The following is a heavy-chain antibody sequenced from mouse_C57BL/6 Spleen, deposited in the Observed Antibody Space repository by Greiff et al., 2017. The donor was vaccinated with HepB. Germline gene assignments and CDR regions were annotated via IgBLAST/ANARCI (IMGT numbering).Heavy chain of an antibody. CDR3: ARSGVITTVVADDY. D-gene: IGHD1-1*01. V-gene: IGHV1-80*01. CDR1: GYAFSSYW. J-gene: IGHJ2*01. Sequence: VQLQQSGAELVKPGASVKISCKASGYAFSSYWMNWVKQRPGKGLEWIGQIYPGDGDTNYNGKFKGKATLTADKSSSTAYMQLSSLTSEDSAVYFCARSGVITTVVADDYWGQGITLTVSS. CDR2: IYPGDGDT.